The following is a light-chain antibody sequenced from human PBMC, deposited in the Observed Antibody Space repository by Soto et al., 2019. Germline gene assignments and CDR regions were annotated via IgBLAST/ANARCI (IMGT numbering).Light chain of an antibody. CDR2: DAS. V-gene: IGKV3-15*01. CDR1: QSVSSN. CDR3: QQYNNWPPLT. Sequence: EIVMTQSPATLSVSPGERATLSCRASQSVSSNLAWYQQKPGQAPRLLMYDASTRATGIPDRFSGSGSGTEFTLTISRLQSEDFAVYYCQQYNNWPPLTFGGGTKVDIK. J-gene: IGKJ4*01.